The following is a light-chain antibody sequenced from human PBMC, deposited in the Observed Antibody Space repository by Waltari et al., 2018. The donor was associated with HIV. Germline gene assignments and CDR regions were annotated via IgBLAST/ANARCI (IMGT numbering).Light chain of an antibody. J-gene: IGKJ1*01. CDR1: QSVSSSY. V-gene: IGKV3-20*01. Sequence: EIVLMQSPGTLSLSPGERATLSCRASQSVSSSYLAWYQQKPGQAPRLLIYGASSRATGIPDRFSGSESGTDFTLTISRLEPEDFAVYYCQQYGSSPWTFGQGTKVEIK. CDR3: QQYGSSPWT. CDR2: GAS.